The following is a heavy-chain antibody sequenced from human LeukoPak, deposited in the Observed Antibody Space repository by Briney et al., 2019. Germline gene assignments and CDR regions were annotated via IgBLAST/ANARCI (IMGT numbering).Heavy chain of an antibody. CDR3: ARDLSRRRSGYYYVGDAFDI. CDR2: ISSSSSYI. Sequence: SGGSLRLSCAASGFTFSSYSMNWVRQAPGKGLEWVSSISSSSSYIYYADSVKGRFTISRDNAKNSLYLQMNSLRAEDTAVYYCARDLSRRRSGYYYVGDAFDIWGQGTMVTVSS. D-gene: IGHD3-22*01. CDR1: GFTFSSYS. J-gene: IGHJ3*02. V-gene: IGHV3-21*01.